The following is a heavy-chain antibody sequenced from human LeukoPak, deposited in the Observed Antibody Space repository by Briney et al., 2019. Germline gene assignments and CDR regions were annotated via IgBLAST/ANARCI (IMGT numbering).Heavy chain of an antibody. CDR3: ARGGPIYDSSGYYWERRGTGIYYYYMDV. D-gene: IGHD3-22*01. Sequence: SETLSLTCTVSGGSISSYYWSWIRQPPGKGLEWIGYIYYSGSTNYNPSLKSRVTISVDTSKNQFSLKLSSVTAADTAVYYCARGGPIYDSSGYYWERRGTGIYYYYMDVWGKGTTVTISS. J-gene: IGHJ6*03. CDR2: IYYSGST. CDR1: GGSISSYY. V-gene: IGHV4-59*01.